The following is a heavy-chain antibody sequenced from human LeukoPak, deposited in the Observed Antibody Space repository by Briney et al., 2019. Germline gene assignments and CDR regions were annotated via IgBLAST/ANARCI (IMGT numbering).Heavy chain of an antibody. V-gene: IGHV1-69*13. CDR3: AATSTWDLLFLLSH. J-gene: IGHJ4*02. D-gene: IGHD1-26*01. CDR1: GYTFTSYD. Sequence: GASVKVSCKASGYTFTSYDISWVRQAPGQGLEWMGGIIPIFGTANYAQKFQGRVTITADESTSTAYMELSSLRSDDTAMYFCAATSTWDLLFLLSHWGQGTLVSVSS. CDR2: IIPIFGTA.